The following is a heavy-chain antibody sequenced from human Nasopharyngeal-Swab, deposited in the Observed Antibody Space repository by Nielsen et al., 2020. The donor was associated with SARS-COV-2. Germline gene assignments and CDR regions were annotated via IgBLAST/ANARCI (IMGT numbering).Heavy chain of an antibody. CDR3: ARDYEDSGRWGDFDY. V-gene: IGHV1-18*04. J-gene: IGHJ4*02. CDR1: GYTFIDHY. Sequence: ASVKVSCKASGYTFIDHYMHWVRQAPGQGLEWMGWIGTYNGNANPAQKFQGRVTMTTDTSTNTAYMELRGLRSDDTAVYYCARDYEDSGRWGDFDYWGQGTRVTVSS. CDR2: IGTYNGNA. D-gene: IGHD5-12*01.